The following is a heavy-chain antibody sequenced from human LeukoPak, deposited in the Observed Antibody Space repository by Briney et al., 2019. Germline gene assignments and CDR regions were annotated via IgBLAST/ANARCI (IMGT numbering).Heavy chain of an antibody. CDR1: GFTFSSYE. V-gene: IGHV3-48*03. Sequence: GGPLRLSCAASGFTFSSYEMNWVRQAPGKGLEWVSCISSSGSTIYYADSVKGRFTISRDNAKNSLYLQMNSLRAEDTAVYYCAELGITMIGGVWGKGTTVTISS. J-gene: IGHJ6*04. CDR2: ISSSGSTI. D-gene: IGHD3-10*02. CDR3: AELGITMIGGV.